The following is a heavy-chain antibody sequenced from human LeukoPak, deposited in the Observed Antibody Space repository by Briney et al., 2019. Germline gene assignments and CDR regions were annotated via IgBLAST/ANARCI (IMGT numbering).Heavy chain of an antibody. V-gene: IGHV1-69*05. CDR2: IIPIFGTA. CDR1: GGTFSSYA. D-gene: IGHD3-22*01. Sequence: ASVKVSCKASGGTFSSYAISWVRQAPGQGLEWMGGIIPIFGTANYAQKFQGRVTITTDESTSTAYMELSSLRSEDTAVYYCARLPFYDSSGYYLDYWGQGTLVTVSS. J-gene: IGHJ4*02. CDR3: ARLPFYDSSGYYLDY.